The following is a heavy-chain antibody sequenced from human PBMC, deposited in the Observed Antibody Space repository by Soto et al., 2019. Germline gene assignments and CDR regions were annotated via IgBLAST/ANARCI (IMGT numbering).Heavy chain of an antibody. D-gene: IGHD2-2*01. J-gene: IGHJ4*02. CDR1: GVTFAHAW. V-gene: IGHV3-15*01. CDR2: ITSKSDGGTP. CDR3: TAAYGDYASDY. Sequence: EVQLVESGGGLVEPGGSLKISCGTSGVTFAHAWMNWVRQAPGKGLQWVGRITSKSDGGTPDYAAPVKGSFTISRDDSENKVFLQMTSLKTEDTAVYFCTAAYGDYASDYWCQGTLVVVSS.